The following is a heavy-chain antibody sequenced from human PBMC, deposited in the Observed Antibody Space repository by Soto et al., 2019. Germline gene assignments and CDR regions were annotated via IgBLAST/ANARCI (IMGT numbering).Heavy chain of an antibody. V-gene: IGHV3-48*01. Sequence: PGGSLRLSCAASGFTFSSYAMSWVRQAPGKGLEWVSYISSSSSTIYYADSVKGRFTISRDNAKNSLYLQMNSLRAEDTAVYYCARDSGYADNWFDPWGQGTLVTVSS. CDR3: ARDSGYADNWFDP. J-gene: IGHJ5*02. CDR2: ISSSSSTI. D-gene: IGHD5-12*01. CDR1: GFTFSSYA.